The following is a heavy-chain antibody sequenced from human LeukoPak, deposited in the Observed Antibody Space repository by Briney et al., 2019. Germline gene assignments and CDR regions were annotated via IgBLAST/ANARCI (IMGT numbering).Heavy chain of an antibody. CDR1: GFTFSSQW. D-gene: IGHD3-16*01. J-gene: IGHJ5*02. CDR3: ARAFS. Sequence: GGSLRLSCAASGFTFSSQWMSWVRQARGKGLEWVANKKEEGSEKSYVDSVKGRFTISRDNAKNSLYLQMNSLRAEDTAVYYCARAFSWGQGTLVTVSS. V-gene: IGHV3-7*01. CDR2: KKEEGSEK.